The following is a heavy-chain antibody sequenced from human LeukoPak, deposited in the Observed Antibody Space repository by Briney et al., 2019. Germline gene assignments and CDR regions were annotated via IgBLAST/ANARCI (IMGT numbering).Heavy chain of an antibody. D-gene: IGHD6-19*01. V-gene: IGHV1-18*01. CDR3: ATAQYSSGCIGY. CDR1: GYTFTSYG. CDR2: ISAYNGNT. Sequence: ASVKVSCKASGYTFTSYGISWVRQAPGQGLEWMGWISAYNGNTNYTQKLQGRVTMTTDTSTTTAYMELRSLRSDDTPVYYCATAQYSSGCIGYWGQGTLVTVSS. J-gene: IGHJ4*02.